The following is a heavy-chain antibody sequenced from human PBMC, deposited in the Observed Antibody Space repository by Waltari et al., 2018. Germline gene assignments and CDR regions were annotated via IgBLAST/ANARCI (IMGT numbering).Heavy chain of an antibody. CDR3: AKALAAAGSGIDYYYYMDV. V-gene: IGHV3-23*03. CDR2: IYSGGST. Sequence: EVQLLESGGGLVQPGGSLRLSCAASGFTFSSYAMSWVRQAPGKGLEWVSVIYSGGSTYYADYVKGRFTISRDNSKNTLYLQMNSLRAEDTAVYYCAKALAAAGSGIDYYYYMDVWGKGTTVTVSS. D-gene: IGHD6-13*01. CDR1: GFTFSSYA. J-gene: IGHJ6*03.